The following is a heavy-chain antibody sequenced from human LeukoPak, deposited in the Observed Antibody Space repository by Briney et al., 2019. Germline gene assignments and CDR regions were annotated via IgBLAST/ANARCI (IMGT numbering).Heavy chain of an antibody. CDR1: GFTFSSYA. CDR3: AILHDYGDYGRFRDAFDI. J-gene: IGHJ3*02. Sequence: GGSLRLSCAASGFTFSSYAMHWVRQAPGKGLEWVAVISYDGSNKYYADSVKGRFTISRDNSKNTLYLQMNSLRAEDTAVYYCAILHDYGDYGRFRDAFDIWGQGTMVTVSS. V-gene: IGHV3-30-3*01. D-gene: IGHD4-17*01. CDR2: ISYDGSNK.